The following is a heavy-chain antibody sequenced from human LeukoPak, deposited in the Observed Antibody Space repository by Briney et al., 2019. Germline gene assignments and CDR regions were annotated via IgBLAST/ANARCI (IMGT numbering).Heavy chain of an antibody. CDR3: ARLSWEQHNPYYYYMDV. J-gene: IGHJ6*03. V-gene: IGHV1-18*01. CDR2: ISAYNGNT. Sequence: ASVKVSCKASGYTFTSYGISWVRQAPGQGLEWMGWISAYNGNTNYAQKLQGRVTMTTDTSTSTAYMELRSLRSDDTAVYYCARLSWEQHNPYYYYMDVWGKGTTVTVSS. CDR1: GYTFTSYG. D-gene: IGHD1-26*01.